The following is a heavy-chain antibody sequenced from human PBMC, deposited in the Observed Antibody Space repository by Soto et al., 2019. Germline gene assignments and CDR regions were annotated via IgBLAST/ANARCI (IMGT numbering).Heavy chain of an antibody. CDR2: INWNGVNK. D-gene: IGHD3-16*01. CDR3: AKDVDRLWELWGDVQN. V-gene: IGHV3-9*01. J-gene: IGHJ1*01. Sequence: EVQLVESGGGLEQPGRSLRLSCTVSGFIFEDFAMHWVRQAPGQGREWVSGINWNGVNKGYAESVLGRFTISRGNAKKSMYLDMNYLRPEDTALYFCAKDVDRLWELWGDVQNWRQGTLVTVSS. CDR1: GFIFEDFA.